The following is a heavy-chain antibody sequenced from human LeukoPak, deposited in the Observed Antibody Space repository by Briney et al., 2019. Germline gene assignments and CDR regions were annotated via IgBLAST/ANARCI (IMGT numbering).Heavy chain of an antibody. J-gene: IGHJ4*02. V-gene: IGHV4-34*01. Sequence: PSETLSLTCAVYGGSFSGYYWSWIRQPPGKGLEWIGEINHSGSTNYNPSPKSRVTKSVDTSKNQFSLKLSSVTAADTAVYYCARVEMATTLRYFDYWGQGTLVTVSS. CDR3: ARVEMATTLRYFDY. CDR1: GGSFSGYY. D-gene: IGHD5-24*01. CDR2: INHSGST.